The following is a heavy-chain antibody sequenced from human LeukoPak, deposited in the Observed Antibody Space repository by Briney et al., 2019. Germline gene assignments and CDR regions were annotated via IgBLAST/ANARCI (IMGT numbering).Heavy chain of an antibody. Sequence: TGGSLRLSCAASGFTVSSHDMSWVRQAPGKGLEWVSVIYMGGNTFYADSVKGRFTISRHTSKNTLYLQMNSLRVEDTAVYYCARVGDEVAYTRGYLDYWGQGTLVTVSS. CDR1: GFTVSSHD. CDR2: IYMGGNT. D-gene: IGHD3-16*01. CDR3: ARVGDEVAYTRGYLDY. J-gene: IGHJ4*02. V-gene: IGHV3-53*04.